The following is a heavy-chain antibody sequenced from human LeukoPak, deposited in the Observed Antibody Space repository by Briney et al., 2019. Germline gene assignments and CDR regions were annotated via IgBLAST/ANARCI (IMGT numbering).Heavy chain of an antibody. V-gene: IGHV5-51*01. CDR3: ARHIFSNYDRRDYYGMDV. Sequence: GESLKISCKGSGYSFTSYWIGWVRQMPGIGLEWMGIFYPGDSDTRYSPSFQGQVTISADKSISTAYLQWSSLKASDTAMYYCARHIFSNYDRRDYYGMDVWGQGTTVTVSS. CDR1: GYSFTSYW. J-gene: IGHJ6*02. D-gene: IGHD4-11*01. CDR2: FYPGDSDT.